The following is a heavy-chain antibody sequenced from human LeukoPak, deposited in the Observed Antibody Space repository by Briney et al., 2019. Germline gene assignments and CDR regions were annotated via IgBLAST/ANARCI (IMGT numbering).Heavy chain of an antibody. J-gene: IGHJ4*02. D-gene: IGHD3-9*01. Sequence: GGSLRLSCATSGFTFNNYAMHWVRQAPGKGLEWVAVISYDGSNKYYADSVKGRFTISRDNSKNTLYLQMNSLRAEDTAVYYCAKAQLGYDILTGYYGIYYFDYWGQGTLVTVSS. CDR3: AKAQLGYDILTGYYGIYYFDY. CDR1: GFTFNNYA. CDR2: ISYDGSNK. V-gene: IGHV3-30*04.